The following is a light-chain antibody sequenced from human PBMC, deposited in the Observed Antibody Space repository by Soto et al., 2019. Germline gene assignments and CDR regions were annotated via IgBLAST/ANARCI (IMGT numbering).Light chain of an antibody. CDR2: EVS. J-gene: IGLJ2*01. CDR1: SSDVGAYKY. Sequence: QSALTQPPSASGSPGQSVTISCTGASSDVGAYKYVSWYQQHPGKAPKVMIYEVSKRPSGVPDRFSGSKSGNTASLTVSGLQAEDEAEYYCSSYAGLNNLVFGGGTTLTVL. V-gene: IGLV2-8*01. CDR3: SSYAGLNNLV.